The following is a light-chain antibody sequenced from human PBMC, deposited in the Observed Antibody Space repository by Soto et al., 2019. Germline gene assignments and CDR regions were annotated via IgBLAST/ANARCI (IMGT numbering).Light chain of an antibody. CDR2: GAS. CDR3: QLYDSSSWT. J-gene: IGKJ1*01. Sequence: EIVLTQSPGTLSLSPGERATLSCWASQSVSNRYLAWYQQKPGQAPRLLIYGASSRATGFPDRFSGSGSGTDFTLTISRLETEDFAVYYCQLYDSSSWTFGQGTKVDIK. V-gene: IGKV3-20*01. CDR1: QSVSNRY.